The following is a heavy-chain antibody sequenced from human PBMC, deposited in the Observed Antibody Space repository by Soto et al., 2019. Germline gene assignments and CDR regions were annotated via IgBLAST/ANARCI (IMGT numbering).Heavy chain of an antibody. V-gene: IGHV1-69*13. CDR1: GYTFTSYY. J-gene: IGHJ6*02. CDR3: ATRLPDYYYYGMDV. CDR2: IIPIFGTA. D-gene: IGHD3-16*01. Sequence: SVKVSCKASGYTFTSYYIHWVRQAPGQGLEWMGGIIPIFGTANYAQKFQGRVTITADESTSTAYMELSSLRSEDTAVYYCATRLPDYYYYGMDVWGQGTTVTVSS.